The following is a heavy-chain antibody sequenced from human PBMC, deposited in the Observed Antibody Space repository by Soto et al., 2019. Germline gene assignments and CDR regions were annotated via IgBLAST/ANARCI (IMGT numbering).Heavy chain of an antibody. CDR1: GGSISSGGYY. V-gene: IGHV4-31*03. D-gene: IGHD3-22*01. Sequence: SETLSLTCTVSGGSISSGGYYWSWIRQHPGKGLEWIGYIYYSGSTYYNPSLKSRVTISVDTSKNQFSLKLRSVTAADTGGYYCAREGGSGYSEGFDPWGQGTLVTVSS. CDR3: AREGGSGYSEGFDP. J-gene: IGHJ5*02. CDR2: IYYSGST.